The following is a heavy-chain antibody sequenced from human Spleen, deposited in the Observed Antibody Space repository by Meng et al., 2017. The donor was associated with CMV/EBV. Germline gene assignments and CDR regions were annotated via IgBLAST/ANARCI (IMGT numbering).Heavy chain of an antibody. V-gene: IGHV3-74*01. Sequence: GGSLRLSCAASGFTFSTYWMHWVRQIPGKGLVWVSRINSDGTGTTYADSVKGRFTISRDNAKNTLYLQMNSLRAEDTAVYYCAKARDDFWSGEYYYGMDVWGQGTTVTVSS. CDR3: AKARDDFWSGEYYYGMDV. D-gene: IGHD3-3*01. CDR2: INSDGTGT. CDR1: GFTFSTYW. J-gene: IGHJ6*02.